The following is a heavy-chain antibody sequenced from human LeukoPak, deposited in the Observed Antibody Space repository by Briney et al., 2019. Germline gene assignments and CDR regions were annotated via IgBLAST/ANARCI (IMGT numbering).Heavy chain of an antibody. D-gene: IGHD3-3*01. CDR3: AKEGGTMFFDS. V-gene: IGHV3-43*01. J-gene: IGHJ5*01. CDR2: FSGNGKTT. CDR1: GFTFGHYT. Sequence: GGSLRLSCVASGFTFGHYTIRWVRQAPGKALEWVSLFSGNGKTTYYADSVRGRFTISRDNRKNSLYLQMNSLRSEDTALYYCAKEGGTMFFDSWGQGTLVTVSS.